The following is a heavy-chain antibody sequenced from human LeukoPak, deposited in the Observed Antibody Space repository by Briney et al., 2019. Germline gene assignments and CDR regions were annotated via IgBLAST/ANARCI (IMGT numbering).Heavy chain of an antibody. J-gene: IGHJ6*03. CDR3: ARDRGYSYGYHYYYMDV. CDR2: IYTSGST. Sequence: PSQTLSLTCTVSGGSISSGSYYWSWIRQPAGKGLEWIGRIYTSGSTNYNPSLKSRVTMSVDTSKNQFSLKLSSVTAADTAVYYCARDRGYSYGYHYYYMDVWGKGTTVTVSS. D-gene: IGHD5-18*01. CDR1: GGSISSGSYY. V-gene: IGHV4-61*02.